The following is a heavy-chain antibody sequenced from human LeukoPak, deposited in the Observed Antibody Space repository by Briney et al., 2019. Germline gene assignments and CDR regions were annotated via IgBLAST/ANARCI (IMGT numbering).Heavy chain of an antibody. CDR2: IYYSGST. J-gene: IGHJ5*02. CDR1: GGSISSGGYY. CDR3: ARDFRRSYYDFWSGYYSWFDP. V-gene: IGHV4-31*03. D-gene: IGHD3-3*01. Sequence: PSQTLSLTCTVSGGSISSGGYYWSWLRQHPGKGLEWIGYIYYSGSTYYNPSLKSRVTISVDTSKNQFSLKLSSVTAADTAVYYCARDFRRSYYDFWSGYYSWFDPWGQGTLVTVSS.